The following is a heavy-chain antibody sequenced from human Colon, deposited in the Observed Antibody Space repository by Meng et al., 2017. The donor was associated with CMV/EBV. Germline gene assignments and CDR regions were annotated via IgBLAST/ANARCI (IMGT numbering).Heavy chain of an antibody. CDR1: GFTLSNYG. V-gene: IGHV3-30*03. Sequence: LSCAASGFTLSNYGIHWVRQAPGEGLEWLALISHEGSEDYYADSVKGRFTMSRDNSKNTVHLQMNSLRPDDTAVYYCARWTGWFDPWGQGTLVTVSS. J-gene: IGHJ5*02. CDR2: ISHEGSED. CDR3: ARWTGWFDP. D-gene: IGHD3/OR15-3a*01.